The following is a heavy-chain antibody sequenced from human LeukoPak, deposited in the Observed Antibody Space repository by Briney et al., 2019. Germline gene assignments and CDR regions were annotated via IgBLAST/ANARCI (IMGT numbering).Heavy chain of an antibody. CDR1: GCTFTSYD. D-gene: IGHD3-3*01. CDR3: ARVLFGRYDFWSGYSGNNWFDP. Sequence: ASVKVSCKASGCTFTSYDINWVRQATGQGLEWMGWMNPNSGNTGYAQKFQGRVTMTRNTSISTAYMELSSLRSEDTAVYYCARVLFGRYDFWSGYSGNNWFDPWGQGTLVTVSS. CDR2: MNPNSGNT. V-gene: IGHV1-8*01. J-gene: IGHJ5*02.